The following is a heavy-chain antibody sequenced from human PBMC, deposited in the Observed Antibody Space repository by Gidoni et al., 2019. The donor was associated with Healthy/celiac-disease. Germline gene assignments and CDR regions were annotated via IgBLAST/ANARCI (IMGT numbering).Heavy chain of an antibody. V-gene: IGHV3-30-3*01. CDR2: ISYDGSNK. CDR3: ARAGPTYYDFWSGYYTSYYYGMDV. Sequence: SLRLSCAASGFPFSSYAMHWVRQAPGKGLEWVAVISYDGSNKSYADSVKGRFTISRDNSKNTLYLQMNSLRAEDTAVYYCARAGPTYYDFWSGYYTSYYYGMDVWGQGTTVTVSS. D-gene: IGHD3-3*01. J-gene: IGHJ6*02. CDR1: GFPFSSYA.